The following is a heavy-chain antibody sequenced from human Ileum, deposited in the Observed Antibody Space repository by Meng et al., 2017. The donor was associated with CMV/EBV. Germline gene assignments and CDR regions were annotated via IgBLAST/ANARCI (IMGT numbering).Heavy chain of an antibody. D-gene: IGHD1-26*01. CDR3: VKGGRREPFDY. CDR1: GVACTTSA. V-gene: IGHV3-23*01. J-gene: IGHJ4*02. Sequence: RISCAASGVACTTSAIHWVRQAPGKGLEWVSGISGDTSYYAASVKGRFTMSRDNPKNTLYLQMNSLGVEDTAVYFCVKGGRREPFDYWGQGTLVTVSS. CDR2: ISGDTS.